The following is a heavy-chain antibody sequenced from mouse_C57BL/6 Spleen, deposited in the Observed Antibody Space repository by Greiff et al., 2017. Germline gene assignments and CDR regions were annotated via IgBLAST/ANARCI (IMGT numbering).Heavy chain of an antibody. CDR2: IYPGDGDT. CDR1: GYAFSSSW. D-gene: IGHD2-4*01. Sequence: QVQLQQSGPELVKPGASVKISCKASGYAFSSSWMNWVKQRPGKGLEWIGRIYPGDGDTNYNGKFKGKATLTADKSSSTAYMQLSSLTSEDSAVYFCARGIYYDYDVYWYFDGWGTGTTVTVSS. CDR3: ARGIYYDYDVYWYFDG. J-gene: IGHJ1*03. V-gene: IGHV1-82*01.